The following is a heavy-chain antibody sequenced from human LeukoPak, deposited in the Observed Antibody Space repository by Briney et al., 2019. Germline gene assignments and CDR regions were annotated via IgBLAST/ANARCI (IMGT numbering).Heavy chain of an antibody. D-gene: IGHD6-13*01. CDR1: GYTFSIYG. CDR3: ASAIGSIWYEFDY. V-gene: IGHV1-18*01. Sequence: ASVNVSFTASGYTFSIYGISWVRQAPGQGLEWMGWISAYNGNTNYAQKFQGRVTMITDTSTSTAYMELRSLRSDDTAVYYCASAIGSIWYEFDYWGQGTLVTVSS. CDR2: ISAYNGNT. J-gene: IGHJ4*02.